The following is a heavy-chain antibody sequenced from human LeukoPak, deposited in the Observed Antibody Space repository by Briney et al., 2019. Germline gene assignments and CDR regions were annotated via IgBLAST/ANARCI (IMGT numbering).Heavy chain of an antibody. V-gene: IGHV1-18*01. CDR3: ARVGSRWLRLGGPFDY. D-gene: IGHD3-16*01. CDR2: ISAYNGNT. Sequence: ASVKVSCKASGYTFTSYGISWVRQAPGQGLEWMGWISAYNGNTNYVQKLQGGVTMTTDTSTSTAYMELRSLRSDDTAVYYCARVGSRWLRLGGPFDYWGQGTLVTVSS. CDR1: GYTFTSYG. J-gene: IGHJ4*02.